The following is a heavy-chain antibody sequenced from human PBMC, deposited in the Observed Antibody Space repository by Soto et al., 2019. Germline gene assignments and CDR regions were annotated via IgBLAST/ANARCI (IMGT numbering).Heavy chain of an antibody. CDR1: GGSVSSGSYY. Sequence: SETLSLTCTVSGGSVSSGSYYWSWIRQPPGKGLEWIGYIYYSGSTNYNPSLKSRFTISVDTSKNQFSLKLSSVTAADTAVYYCERSDIVATKFDYWGQGTLVTVSS. D-gene: IGHD5-12*01. J-gene: IGHJ4*02. V-gene: IGHV4-61*01. CDR3: ERSDIVATKFDY. CDR2: IYYSGST.